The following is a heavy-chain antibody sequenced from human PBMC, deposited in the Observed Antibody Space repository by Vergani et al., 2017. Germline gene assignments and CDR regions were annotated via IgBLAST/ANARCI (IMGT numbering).Heavy chain of an antibody. J-gene: IGHJ4*02. CDR2: ISGGDGST. D-gene: IGHD1-7*01. CDR3: AKDKSWNYIFDY. CDR1: GFTFSSYA. Sequence: EVQLLESGGGLVQPGGSLRLSCAASGFTFSSYAMSWVRQAPGKGLEWVSAISGGDGSTYYADSVKGRFTISRDNSKNTLYLQMNSLRAEDTAVYYCAKDKSWNYIFDYWGQGTLVTVSS. V-gene: IGHV3-23*01.